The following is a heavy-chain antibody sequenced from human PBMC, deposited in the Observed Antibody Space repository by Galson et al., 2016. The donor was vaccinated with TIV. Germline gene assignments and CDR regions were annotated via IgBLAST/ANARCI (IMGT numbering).Heavy chain of an antibody. V-gene: IGHV2-5*02. J-gene: IGHJ4*02. D-gene: IGHD5-24*01. CDR1: GFSLTTSGVG. CDR2: IYWDDRK. Sequence: PALVEPTQTLTLTCSFSGFSLTTSGVGVGWIRQPPRKALEWLGFIYWDDRKLYSPSLKNRLTITRDTSKNQVVLTMTNMDPVDTATSYCAHRGDGHNKIFDYWGQGTLVTVSS. CDR3: AHRGDGHNKIFDY.